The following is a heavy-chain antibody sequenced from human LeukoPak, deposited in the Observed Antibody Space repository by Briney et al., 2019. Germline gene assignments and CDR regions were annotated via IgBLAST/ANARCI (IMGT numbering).Heavy chain of an antibody. CDR3: ASEMAPRFEAFDY. Sequence: PSQTLSLTSTVSGGSISSGSYYWSWIRQPAGKGVEWIGRIYTSGSTNYNPSLKSRVTISVDTSKNQFSLKLSSVTAADTAVYYCASEMAPRFEAFDYWGQGTRVTVSS. CDR1: GGSISSGSYY. V-gene: IGHV4-61*02. CDR2: IYTSGST. J-gene: IGHJ4*02. D-gene: IGHD5-24*01.